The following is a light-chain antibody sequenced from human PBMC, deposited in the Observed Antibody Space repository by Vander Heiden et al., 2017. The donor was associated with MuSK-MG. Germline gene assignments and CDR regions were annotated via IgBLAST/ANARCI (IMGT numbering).Light chain of an antibody. CDR1: SSNIGSNT. J-gene: IGLJ2*01. Sequence: QSVLTQPPSASGTPGQRVTMSCSGSSSNIGSNTVNWYQQLPGTAPKLLIYSNNQRPSGVPDRFSGSKSGTSASLAISGLQSEDEADDYCAAWDDSLNGHVVFGGGTKLTVL. V-gene: IGLV1-44*01. CDR3: AAWDDSLNGHVV. CDR2: SNN.